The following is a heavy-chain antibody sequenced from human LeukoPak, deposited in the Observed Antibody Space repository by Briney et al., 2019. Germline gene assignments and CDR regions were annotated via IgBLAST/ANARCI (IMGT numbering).Heavy chain of an antibody. CDR1: GFTFSNYW. CDR2: IKQDGSEK. D-gene: IGHD3-22*01. V-gene: IGHV3-7*04. J-gene: IGHJ3*02. Sequence: GGSLRLSCAVSGFTFSNYWMSWVRQAPGKGLAWVANIKQDGSEKYYVDSVKGRFTISRDNAKNSLYLQMNSLRAEDTAVYYCARESDSSGFGAFDIWGQGTMVTVSS. CDR3: ARESDSSGFGAFDI.